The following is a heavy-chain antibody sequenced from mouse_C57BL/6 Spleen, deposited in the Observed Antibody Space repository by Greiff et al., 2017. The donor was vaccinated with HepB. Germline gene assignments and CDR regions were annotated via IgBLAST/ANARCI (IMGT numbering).Heavy chain of an antibody. D-gene: IGHD1-1*01. V-gene: IGHV1-15*01. CDR1: GYTFTDYE. CDR2: IDPETGGT. Sequence: QVQLQQSGAELVRPGASVTLSCKASGYTFTDYEMHWVKQTPVHGLEWIGAIDPETGGTAYNQKFKGKAILTADKSSSTAYMELRSLTSEDSAVYYCTRGDYYGSGYDYWGQGTTLTVSS. CDR3: TRGDYYGSGYDY. J-gene: IGHJ2*01.